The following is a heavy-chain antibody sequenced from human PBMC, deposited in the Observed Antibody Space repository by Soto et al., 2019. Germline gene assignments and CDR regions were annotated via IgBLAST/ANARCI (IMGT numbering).Heavy chain of an antibody. CDR2: ISNGGDT. Sequence: EVHLVESGGGLVQPGGSLRLSCAASGFIVSSTYMSWVRQAPGKGLEWVSVISNGGDTHYADSVKGRFSLSRDISNNTLYLQMSSLSAEDTAVYYCAREPRYCSGGSCSITGDAYDIWGQGTMVTVSS. CDR1: GFIVSSTY. CDR3: AREPRYCSGGSCSITGDAYDI. V-gene: IGHV3-66*01. D-gene: IGHD2-15*01. J-gene: IGHJ3*02.